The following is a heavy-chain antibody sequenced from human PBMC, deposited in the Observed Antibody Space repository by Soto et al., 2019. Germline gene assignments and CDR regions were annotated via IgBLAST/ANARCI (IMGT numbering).Heavy chain of an antibody. V-gene: IGHV1-69*01. CDR2: IIPIFGTA. D-gene: IGHD5-18*01. J-gene: IGHJ3*02. CDR3: AREVASYVMREGAFDI. Sequence: QVQLVQSGAEVKKPGSSVKVSCKASGGTFSSYAISWVRQAPGQGLEWMGGIIPIFGTANYAQKFQGRVTITADESTSTAYMELSSLRSEDTAVYYCAREVASYVMREGAFDIWGQGTMVTVSS. CDR1: GGTFSSYA.